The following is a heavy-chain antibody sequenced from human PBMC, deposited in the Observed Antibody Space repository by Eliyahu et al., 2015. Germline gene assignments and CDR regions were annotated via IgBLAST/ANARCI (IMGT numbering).Heavy chain of an antibody. CDR1: GFRFSPYA. CDR2: VSGSGAYT. D-gene: IGHD3-22*01. J-gene: IGHJ4*02. CDR3: AKRDGSGHYMDY. Sequence: EVQLLESGXGLVQPGGSLRLFCAXSGFRFSPYAMAWVRQAPGKGLEWVXVVSGSGAYTYYADSVKGRFTTSRDNSNNTVYLQMSSLRAEDTALYYCAKRDGSGHYMDYWGQGVLVTVSS. V-gene: IGHV3-23*01.